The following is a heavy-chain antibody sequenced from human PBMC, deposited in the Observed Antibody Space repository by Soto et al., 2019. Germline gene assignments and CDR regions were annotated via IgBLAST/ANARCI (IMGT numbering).Heavy chain of an antibody. CDR2: LSDSGDSI. Sequence: GGSLRLSCTASGFTFSSHAMTWVRQAPGRGLEWVSGLSDSGDSIYYADSVKGRFTIYRDNSMNTLYLQMNTLRVEDTAVYYCAKVSSSWYAGFFDLWGQGTLVTVSS. V-gene: IGHV3-23*01. CDR3: AKVSSSWYAGFFDL. CDR1: GFTFSSHA. D-gene: IGHD6-13*01. J-gene: IGHJ4*02.